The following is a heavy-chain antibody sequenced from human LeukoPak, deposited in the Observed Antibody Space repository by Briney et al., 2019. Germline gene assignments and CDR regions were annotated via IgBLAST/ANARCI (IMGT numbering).Heavy chain of an antibody. D-gene: IGHD2-15*01. J-gene: IGHJ4*02. CDR2: ISSSSSYI. Sequence: PGGSLRLSCAASGFTFSSYSMNWVRQAPGKGLEWVSSISSSSSYIYYADSVKGRFTISRDNAKNSLYLQMNSLRAGDTAVYYCASMNLGYCSGGSCEGDYWGQGTLVTVSS. CDR1: GFTFSSYS. V-gene: IGHV3-21*01. CDR3: ASMNLGYCSGGSCEGDY.